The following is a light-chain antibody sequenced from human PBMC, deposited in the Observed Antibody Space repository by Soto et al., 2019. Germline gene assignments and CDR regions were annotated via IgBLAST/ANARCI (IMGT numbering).Light chain of an antibody. CDR1: QTISNTY. CDR2: GAS. V-gene: IGKV3-20*01. CDR3: QSYGRTVFT. Sequence: EIVLTQSPGTLSLSPGEGPTLSCRASQTISNTYLAGYQQKPGQAPRLLIYGASSRATGIPDRFSGSGSGTDFTLTISGLEPEDFAVYYCQSYGRTVFTFGPGTKVDIK. J-gene: IGKJ3*01.